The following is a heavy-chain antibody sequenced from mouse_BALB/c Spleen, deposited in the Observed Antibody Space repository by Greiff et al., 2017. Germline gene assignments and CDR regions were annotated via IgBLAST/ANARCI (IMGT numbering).Heavy chain of an antibody. Sequence: EVQLQESGPGLVKPSQSLSLTCTVTGYSITSDYAWNWIRQFPGNKLEWMGYISYSGSTSYNPSLKSRISITRDTSKNQFFLQLNSVTTEDTATYYCARSQTARASWFAYWGQGTLVTVSA. CDR2: ISYSGST. J-gene: IGHJ3*01. CDR3: ARSQTARASWFAY. CDR1: GYSITSDYA. V-gene: IGHV3-2*02. D-gene: IGHD3-2*01.